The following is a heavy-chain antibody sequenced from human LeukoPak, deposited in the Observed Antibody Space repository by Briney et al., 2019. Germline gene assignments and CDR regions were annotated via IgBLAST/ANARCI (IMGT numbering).Heavy chain of an antibody. Sequence: ASVKVSCKASGYTFTGYDMHWVRQAPGQGLEWMGWINPNSGGTNYAQKFQGRVTMTRDTSISTAYMELSRLRSDDTAVYYCARTAIFRDYYYGMDVWGQGTTVTVSS. V-gene: IGHV1-2*02. CDR2: INPNSGGT. D-gene: IGHD3-9*01. CDR1: GYTFTGYD. J-gene: IGHJ6*02. CDR3: ARTAIFRDYYYGMDV.